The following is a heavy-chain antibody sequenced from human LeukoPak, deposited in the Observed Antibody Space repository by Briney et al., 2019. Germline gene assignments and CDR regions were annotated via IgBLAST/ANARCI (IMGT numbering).Heavy chain of an antibody. J-gene: IGHJ4*02. Sequence: SETLSLTCAVYGGSFSGYYWSWIRQPPGKGLEWIGEINHSGSTNYNPSLKSRVTISVDTSKSQFSLKLSSVTAADTAVYYCARNYYVQKGDYWGQGTLVTVSS. CDR1: GGSFSGYY. V-gene: IGHV4-34*01. CDR3: ARNYYVQKGDY. CDR2: INHSGST. D-gene: IGHD3-10*02.